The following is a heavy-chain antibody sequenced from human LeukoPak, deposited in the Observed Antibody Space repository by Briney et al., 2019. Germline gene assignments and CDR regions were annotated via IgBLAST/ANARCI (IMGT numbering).Heavy chain of an antibody. CDR3: ARDLQIVVGAAARGRGPFDP. CDR1: GFTFSSYN. J-gene: IGHJ5*02. CDR2: ISHGSGSI. D-gene: IGHD2-2*01. V-gene: IGHV3-21*01. Sequence: GGSLRLSCAASGFTFSSYNMNWLRQAPGKGLEWVSSISHGSGSIYYADSVKGRFAISRDNAKNSLYLQMNSLRAEDTAVYYCARDLQIVVGAAARGRGPFDPWGQGTLVTVSS.